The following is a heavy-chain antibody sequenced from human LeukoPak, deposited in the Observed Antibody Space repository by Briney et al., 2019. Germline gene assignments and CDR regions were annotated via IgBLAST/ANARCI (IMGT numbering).Heavy chain of an antibody. CDR2: INPSGGST. V-gene: IGHV1-46*01. CDR1: GYTFTSYY. Sequence: GASVKVSCKVSGYTFTSYYMHWVRQAPGQGLEWMGIINPSGGSTSYAQKFQGRVAMTRDTSTSTVYMELSSLRSEDTAVYYCARGLGLPYQFGKNDYWGQGTLVTVSS. J-gene: IGHJ4*02. D-gene: IGHD3-16*01. CDR3: ARGLGLPYQFGKNDY.